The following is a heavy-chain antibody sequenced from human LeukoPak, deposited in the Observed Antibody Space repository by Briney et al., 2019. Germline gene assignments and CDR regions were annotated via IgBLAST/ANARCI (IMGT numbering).Heavy chain of an antibody. D-gene: IGHD3-22*01. CDR1: GFTFSSYW. CDR3: ARDASYYDSSGYYDVFDV. CDR2: IRQDESEK. V-gene: IGHV3-7*01. J-gene: IGHJ3*01. Sequence: GGSLRLSCAASGFTFSSYWMTWVRQAPGKGLEWVANIRQDESEKYYVDSVKGRFTISRDNAKNSLYLQMNSLRAEDTTVYYCARDASYYDSSGYYDVFDVWGQGTIITVSS.